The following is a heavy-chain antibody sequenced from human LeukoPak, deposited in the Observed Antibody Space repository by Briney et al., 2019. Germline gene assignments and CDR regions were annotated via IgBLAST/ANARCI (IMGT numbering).Heavy chain of an antibody. D-gene: IGHD3-9*01. CDR3: AKGSGYDTDFDY. Sequence: GGSLRLSCAASGFTFSSYAMSWVRQAPGKGLEWVSGISGSGDNTYYADSVKGRFTISRDNSKNTLYLQMNSLRAEDTAVYYCAKGSGYDTDFDYWGQGTLVTVSS. CDR1: GFTFSSYA. CDR2: ISGSGDNT. J-gene: IGHJ4*02. V-gene: IGHV3-23*01.